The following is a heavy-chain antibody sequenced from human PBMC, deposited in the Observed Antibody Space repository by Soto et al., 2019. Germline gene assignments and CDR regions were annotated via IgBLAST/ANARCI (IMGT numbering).Heavy chain of an antibody. V-gene: IGHV4-31*03. Sequence: QVQLQESGPGLVKPSQTLSLTCTVSGGSISSGGYYWSWIRQHPGKGLEWIGYIYYSGSTYDNPSLKSRVTISVDTSKNQVSLKLSSVTAADTAGYYCAVVGGYYYYGMDVWGQGTTVTVSS. D-gene: IGHD2-2*01. J-gene: IGHJ6*02. CDR2: IYYSGST. CDR3: AVVGGYYYYGMDV. CDR1: GGSISSGGYY.